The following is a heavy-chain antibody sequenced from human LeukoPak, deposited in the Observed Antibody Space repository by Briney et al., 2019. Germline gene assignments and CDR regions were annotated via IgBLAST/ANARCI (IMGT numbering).Heavy chain of an antibody. V-gene: IGHV3-21*01. J-gene: IGHJ4*02. Sequence: GGSLRLSCAASGFTFSRHTMNWVRQAPGKGLEWVSSITSTSSNIYYADSVKGRFTLSRDNTRNSLYLQMNSLRAEDTAVYYCARGGSYWGQGTLVTVSS. CDR2: ITSTSSNI. CDR1: GFTFSRHT. CDR3: ARGGSY. D-gene: IGHD3-10*01.